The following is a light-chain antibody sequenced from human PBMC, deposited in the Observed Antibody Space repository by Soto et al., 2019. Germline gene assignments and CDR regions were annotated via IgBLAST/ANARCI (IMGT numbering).Light chain of an antibody. J-gene: IGKJ1*01. V-gene: IGKV4-1*01. CDR2: WAS. Sequence: DIVMTQSPDSLAVSLGERATINCKSSQTVLDSSNNRDYLTWYQQKPGQPPKLLISWASTREFGVPDRFSGCGSGTDFTLTISSLQAGDGGVYYCQQDYTSPRTFGHGTKVEIK. CDR3: QQDYTSPRT. CDR1: QTVLDSSNNRDY.